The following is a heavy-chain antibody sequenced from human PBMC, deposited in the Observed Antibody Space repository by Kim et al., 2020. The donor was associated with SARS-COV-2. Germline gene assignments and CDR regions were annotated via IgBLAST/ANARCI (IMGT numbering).Heavy chain of an antibody. Sequence: GGSLRLSCAASGFTFSDYYMTWIRQAPGKGLEWVSYISTSGNTIYYADSVKGRFTISRDNAKNSLYLLMNSLRAEDTAVYYCAREPARGYYYYGMDVWGQGTTVTVSS. J-gene: IGHJ6*02. CDR1: GFTFSDYY. V-gene: IGHV3-11*04. CDR2: ISTSGNTI. CDR3: AREPARGYYYYGMDV. D-gene: IGHD6-6*01.